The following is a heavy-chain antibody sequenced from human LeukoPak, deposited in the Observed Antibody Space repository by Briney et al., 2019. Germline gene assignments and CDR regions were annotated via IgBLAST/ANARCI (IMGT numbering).Heavy chain of an antibody. D-gene: IGHD3-10*01. J-gene: IGHJ4*02. CDR3: AKAEGGSGSYPFDY. CDR1: GFTFSSHA. CDR2: ISGSGGST. V-gene: IGHV3-23*01. Sequence: GGSLRLSCAASGFTFSSHAMSWVRQAPGKGLEWVSAISGSGGSTYYADSVKGRFTISRDNSKNTLYLQMNSLRAEDTAVYYCAKAEGGSGSYPFDYWGQGTLVTVSS.